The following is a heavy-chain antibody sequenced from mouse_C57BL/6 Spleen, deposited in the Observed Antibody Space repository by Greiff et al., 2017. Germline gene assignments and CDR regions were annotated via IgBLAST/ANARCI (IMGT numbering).Heavy chain of an antibody. CDR1: GYAFRSSW. D-gene: IGHD4-1*01. J-gene: IGHJ2*01. CDR3: AKLTGTDFDY. Sequence: QVQLQQSGPELVKPGASVKISCKASGYAFRSSWMNWVKQRPGKGLEWIGRIYPGDGDTNYNGKFKGKATLTADKSSSTAYMQLSSLTSEDAAVYFCAKLTGTDFDYWGQGTTLTVSS. CDR2: IYPGDGDT. V-gene: IGHV1-82*01.